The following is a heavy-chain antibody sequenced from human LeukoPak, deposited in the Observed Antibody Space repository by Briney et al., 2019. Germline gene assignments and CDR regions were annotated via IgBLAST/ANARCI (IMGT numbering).Heavy chain of an antibody. CDR2: INPSGGST. CDR1: GYTFTSYY. V-gene: IGHV1-46*03. CDR3: AREYSGYGSDY. J-gene: IGHJ4*02. D-gene: IGHD5-12*01. Sequence: ASVKVSCKASGYTFTSYYMHWVRQAPGQGLEWMGIINPSGGSTSYAQKSQGRVTMTRDTSTSTVYMELSSLRSEDTAVYYCAREYSGYGSDYRGQGTLVTVSS.